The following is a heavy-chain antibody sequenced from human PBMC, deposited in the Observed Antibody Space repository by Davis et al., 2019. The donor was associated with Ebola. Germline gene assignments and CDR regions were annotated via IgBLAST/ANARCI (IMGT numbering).Heavy chain of an antibody. V-gene: IGHV3-9*01. CDR2: ISWNSNTI. D-gene: IGHD2-15*01. CDR1: GFTFDDYA. CDR3: AKATAVAARNYYYGMDV. Sequence: PGGSLRLSCAASGFTFDDYAMHWVRQAPGKGLEWVSGISWNSNTIDYADSVKGRFTISRDNAKNSHYLQMNSLGVEDTALYYCAKATAVAARNYYYGMDVWGQGTTVTVSS. J-gene: IGHJ6*02.